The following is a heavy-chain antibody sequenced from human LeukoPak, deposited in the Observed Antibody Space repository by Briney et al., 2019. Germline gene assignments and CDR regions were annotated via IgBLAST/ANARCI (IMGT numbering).Heavy chain of an antibody. Sequence: SETLSLTCTVSDVSISSGDYYWSWIRQPPGKGLEWIGYIYYSGSTYYNPSLKSRVTISVDTSKNQFSLKLSSVTAADTAVYFCARRSDCSGGSCYSSFSYYFDYWGQGTLVTVSS. V-gene: IGHV4-30-4*01. CDR1: DVSISSGDYY. CDR2: IYYSGST. J-gene: IGHJ4*02. D-gene: IGHD2-15*01. CDR3: ARRSDCSGGSCYSSFSYYFDY.